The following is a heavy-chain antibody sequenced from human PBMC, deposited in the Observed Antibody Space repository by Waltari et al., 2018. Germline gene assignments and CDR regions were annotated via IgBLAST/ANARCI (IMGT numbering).Heavy chain of an antibody. V-gene: IGHV3-30*18. CDR2: CSYAGRKN. J-gene: IGHJ4*02. CDR1: GFTFSSYG. CDR3: AKDGGSGSYHDY. D-gene: IGHD1-26*01. Sequence: QVQLVESGGGVVQPGRSLRLSCAASGFTFSSYGMPWVRQAPGKGPEVGAVCSYAGRKNYDADTVKGRFTSSRDNSKNTLYLPMNSLRAEDTAVYYCAKDGGSGSYHDYWGQGTLVTVSS.